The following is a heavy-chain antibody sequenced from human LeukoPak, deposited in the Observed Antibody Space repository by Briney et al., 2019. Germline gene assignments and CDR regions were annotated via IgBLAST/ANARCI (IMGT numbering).Heavy chain of an antibody. J-gene: IGHJ4*02. V-gene: IGHV3-11*01. CDR1: GFTLSDYY. CDR3: ARDQYYFDY. CDR2: ITTSGSTI. Sequence: PGGSLRLSCAASGFTLSDYYMSWIRQAPGKGLEWVSCITTSGSTIYYADSVRGRFTISRDNAKNSLYLQMNSLRAEDTAVYYCARDQYYFDYWGRGTLVTVSS.